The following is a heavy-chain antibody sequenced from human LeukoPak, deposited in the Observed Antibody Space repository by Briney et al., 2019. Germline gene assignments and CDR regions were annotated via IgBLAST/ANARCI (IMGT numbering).Heavy chain of an antibody. J-gene: IGHJ4*02. CDR1: GYTFTGYY. V-gene: IGHV1-2*02. CDR3: ASGSYDSSGYYYSD. Sequence: AASVKVSCKASGYTFTGYYMHWVRQAPGQGLEWMRWINPNSGGTNYAQKFQGRVTMTRDTSISTAYMELSRLRSDDTAVYYCASGSYDSSGYYYSDWGQGTLVTVSS. D-gene: IGHD3-22*01. CDR2: INPNSGGT.